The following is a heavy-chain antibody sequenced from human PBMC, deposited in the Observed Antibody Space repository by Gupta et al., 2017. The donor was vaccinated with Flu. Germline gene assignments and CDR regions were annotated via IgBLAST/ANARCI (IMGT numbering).Heavy chain of an antibody. CDR2: ISSSGGST. CDR1: GFTFSSYA. J-gene: IGHJ4*02. Sequence: EVQLLESGGGLVQPGGSLRLSCAASGFTFSSYAMSWVRQAPGKGLEWVASISSSGGSTYFADSVKGRFTISRDNSKNTLYLQMNSLRAEDTAVYYCAKGGRLYYFDYWGQGTLVTVSS. V-gene: IGHV3-23*01. CDR3: AKGGRLYYFDY.